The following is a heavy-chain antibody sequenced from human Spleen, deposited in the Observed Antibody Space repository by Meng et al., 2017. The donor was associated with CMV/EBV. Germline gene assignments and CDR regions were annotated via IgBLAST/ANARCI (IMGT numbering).Heavy chain of an antibody. V-gene: IGHV3-11*01. CDR2: ISSDGRKS. J-gene: IGHJ6*02. Sequence: GGSLRLSCAASGFTFSDYYMSWIRQAPGKGLEWVSSISSDGRKSYYAESVKGRFTISRDNAKNSLHLQMNSLRSEDPAVYYCARDGAITMVRGVMDGMDVWGQGTTVTVSS. D-gene: IGHD3-10*01. CDR1: GFTFSDYY. CDR3: ARDGAITMVRGVMDGMDV.